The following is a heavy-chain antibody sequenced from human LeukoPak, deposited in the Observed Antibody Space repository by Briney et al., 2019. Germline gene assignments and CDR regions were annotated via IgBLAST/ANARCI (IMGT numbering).Heavy chain of an antibody. J-gene: IGHJ4*02. CDR3: AKDGGSGSGGSSEY. V-gene: IGHV3-30*04. Sequence: GRSLRLSCAASGFNFNTYAMHWVRQAPGKGLEWVAVMPYAGSNKYYADSVKGRFTISRDNSKNTLFLHMNSLRPDDTAVYYCAKDGGSGSGGSSEYWGQGTLVTVSS. CDR2: MPYAGSNK. D-gene: IGHD2-15*01. CDR1: GFNFNTYA.